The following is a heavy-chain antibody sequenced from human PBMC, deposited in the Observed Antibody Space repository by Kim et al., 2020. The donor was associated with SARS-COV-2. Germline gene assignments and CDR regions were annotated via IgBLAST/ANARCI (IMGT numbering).Heavy chain of an antibody. CDR1: GFTFSSYA. Sequence: GGSLRLSCAASGFTFSSYAMHWVRQAPGKGLEWVAVISYDGSNKYYADSVKGRFTISRDNSKNTLYLQMNSLRAEDTAVYYCARSGTTVVTPHFDYWGQG. CDR2: ISYDGSNK. J-gene: IGHJ4*02. CDR3: ARSGTTVVTPHFDY. D-gene: IGHD4-17*01. V-gene: IGHV3-30-3*01.